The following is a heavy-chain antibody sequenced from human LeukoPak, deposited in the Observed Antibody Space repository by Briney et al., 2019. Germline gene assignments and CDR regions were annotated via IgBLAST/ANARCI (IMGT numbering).Heavy chain of an antibody. V-gene: IGHV3-23*01. CDR2: ISGSGGST. CDR1: GFAFSSYA. Sequence: GGSLRLSCAASGFAFSSYAMSWVRQAPGKGLEWVSAISGSGGSTYYADSVKGRFTISRDNSKNTLYLQMNSLRAEETAVYYCAKLGEYSYGYFDYWGQGTLVTVSS. J-gene: IGHJ4*02. CDR3: AKLGEYSYGYFDY. D-gene: IGHD5-18*01.